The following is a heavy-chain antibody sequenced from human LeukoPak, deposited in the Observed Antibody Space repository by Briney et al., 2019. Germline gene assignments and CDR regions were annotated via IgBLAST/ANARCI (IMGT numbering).Heavy chain of an antibody. J-gene: IGHJ3*02. CDR2: IKQGGSEK. CDR3: ASQYAYYDILTGPGAFDI. Sequence: GGSLRLSCAASGFTFSSYGMSWVRQAPGKGLEWVANIKQGGSEKYYVDSVEGRFTISRDSAKNSLYLQMNSLRAEDRGVYYCASQYAYYDILTGPGAFDIWGQGTMVTVSS. D-gene: IGHD3-9*01. CDR1: GFTFSSYG. V-gene: IGHV3-7*01.